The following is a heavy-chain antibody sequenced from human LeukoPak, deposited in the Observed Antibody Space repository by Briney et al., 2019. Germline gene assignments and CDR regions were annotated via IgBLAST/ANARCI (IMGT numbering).Heavy chain of an antibody. J-gene: IGHJ5*02. V-gene: IGHV4-30-4*08. CDR2: IYYSGST. CDR1: GGSISSGDYD. D-gene: IGHD3-10*01. Sequence: SESRSLTCSVTGGSISSGDYDWSWIRQPPGKGLEWIGYIYYSGSTYYNPSLKSRVTISVDTSKNQFSLKLSSVTAADTAVYYCARARYGSGSYCHPWGQGTLVTVSS. CDR3: ARARYGSGSYCHP.